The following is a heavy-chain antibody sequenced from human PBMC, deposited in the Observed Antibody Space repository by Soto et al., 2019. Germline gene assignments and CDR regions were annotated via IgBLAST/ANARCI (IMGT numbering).Heavy chain of an antibody. CDR1: GGSFSGYY. CDR3: ARAPGYCTNGVCHYYYYGMDV. Sequence: PSETLSLTCAVYGGSFSGYYWSWIRQPPGKGLEWIGEINHSGSTNYNPSLKSRVTISVDTSKNQFSLKLSSVTAADTAVYYCARAPGYCTNGVCHYYYYGMDVWGQGTTVTVSS. V-gene: IGHV4-34*01. CDR2: INHSGST. J-gene: IGHJ6*02. D-gene: IGHD2-8*01.